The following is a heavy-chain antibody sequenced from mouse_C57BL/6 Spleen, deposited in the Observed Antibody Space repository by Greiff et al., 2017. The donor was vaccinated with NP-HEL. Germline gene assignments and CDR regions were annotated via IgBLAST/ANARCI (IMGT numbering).Heavy chain of an antibody. CDR1: GYTFTSYW. Sequence: EVQLQQSGTVLARPGASVKMSCKTSGYTFTSYWMHWVKQRPGQGLEWIGAIYPGNSDTSYNQKFKGKAKLTAVTSASTAYMELSSLTNEDSAVYYCTRSGYSNYGAYWGQGTLVTVSA. CDR2: IYPGNSDT. CDR3: TRSGYSNYGAY. D-gene: IGHD2-5*01. V-gene: IGHV1-5*01. J-gene: IGHJ3*01.